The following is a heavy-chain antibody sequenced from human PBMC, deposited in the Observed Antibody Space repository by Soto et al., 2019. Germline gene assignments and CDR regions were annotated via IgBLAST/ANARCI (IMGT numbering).Heavy chain of an antibody. V-gene: IGHV3-21*06. CDR1: LFTFTSDS. CDR3: ARGEAMAGKLDL. CDR2: ISSHGRDI. D-gene: IGHD6-19*01. J-gene: IGHJ4*02. Sequence: PGGCLRLSCDASLFTFTSDSMTWVRQAPGKGLEWVSSISSHGRDIFYADSVKGRFTISRDNAKDSLHLQMNSLTGEDSAVYYCARGEAMAGKLDLWGQGTLVTVSS.